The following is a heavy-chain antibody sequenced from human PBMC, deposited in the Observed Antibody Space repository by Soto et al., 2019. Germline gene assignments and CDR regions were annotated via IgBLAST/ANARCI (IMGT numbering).Heavy chain of an antibody. CDR1: GFTFDDYA. V-gene: IGHV3-9*01. CDR2: INWNSGKI. D-gene: IGHD3-3*01. Sequence: EVQLVESGGGLVQPGRSLRLSCAASGFTFDDYAMHWVRQAPGKGLEWVSGINWNSGKIDYADSVKGRFTISRDNAKNSLHLQMNSLRTEDTALYYCAKGRDFWSGFYHYYGVDVWGQGTTVTVSS. CDR3: AKGRDFWSGFYHYYGVDV. J-gene: IGHJ6*02.